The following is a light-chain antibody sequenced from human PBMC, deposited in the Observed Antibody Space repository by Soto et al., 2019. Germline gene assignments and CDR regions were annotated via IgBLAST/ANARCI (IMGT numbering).Light chain of an antibody. Sequence: DIQMTQSPSTLPASVGDRVTITCRASQSVDNWLAWFQQKPGKAPKVLIHKASSLDSGVPSRFSGSGWGTEFTLTITSLQPDAFATYYFQHYSASSPWTFGQGTQVEIK. V-gene: IGKV1-5*03. CDR2: KAS. CDR3: QHYSASSPWT. CDR1: QSVDNW. J-gene: IGKJ1*01.